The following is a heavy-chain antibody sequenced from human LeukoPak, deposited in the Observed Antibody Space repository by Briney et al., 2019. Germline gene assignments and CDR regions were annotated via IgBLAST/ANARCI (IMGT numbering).Heavy chain of an antibody. CDR2: INTDGSST. CDR3: ARGYSSSYRIDY. J-gene: IGHJ4*02. D-gene: IGHD6-6*01. Sequence: QPGGSLRRSCAASGFTFSSYWMHWVRQAPGKGLVWVSRINTDGSSTTYADSVKGRFTISRDNAKNTLYLQMNSLSAEDTAVYYCARGYSSSYRIDYWGQGTLVTVSS. V-gene: IGHV3-74*01. CDR1: GFTFSSYW.